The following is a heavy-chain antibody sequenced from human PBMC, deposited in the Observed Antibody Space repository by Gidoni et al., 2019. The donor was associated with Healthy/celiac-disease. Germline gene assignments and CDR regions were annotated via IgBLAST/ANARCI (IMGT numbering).Heavy chain of an antibody. CDR1: GGSISSGGYY. D-gene: IGHD3-10*01. CDR3: AREMVQRTDGMDV. Sequence: QVQLQESGPGLVKPSQTLSLTCTVSGGSISSGGYYWSWIRQHPGKGLEWIGYIYSSGSTYYNPSLKSRVTISVDTSKNQFSLKLSSVTAADTAVYYCAREMVQRTDGMDVWGQGTTVTVSS. J-gene: IGHJ6*02. V-gene: IGHV4-31*03. CDR2: IYSSGST.